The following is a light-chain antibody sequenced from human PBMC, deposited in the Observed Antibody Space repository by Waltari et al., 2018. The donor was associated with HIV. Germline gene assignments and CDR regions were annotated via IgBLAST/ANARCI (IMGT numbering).Light chain of an antibody. Sequence: QSALTQPASVSGFPGQSITIPCTGTTNDIGNNNYVSWYQVIPGEAPKLIIYEVSNRPSGIPHRFSASKSCGTASLTISGLQSEDEADYFCSSYTNSGVWVFGAGTKVTV. V-gene: IGLV2-14*01. J-gene: IGLJ3*02. CDR1: TNDIGNNNY. CDR2: EVS. CDR3: SSYTNSGVWV.